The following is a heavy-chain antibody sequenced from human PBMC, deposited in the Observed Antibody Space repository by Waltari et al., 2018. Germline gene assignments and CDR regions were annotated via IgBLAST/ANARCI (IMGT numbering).Heavy chain of an antibody. CDR2: IYYSGST. J-gene: IGHJ5*02. CDR1: GGSISSSSYY. CDR3: ARRVTRGRNWFDP. D-gene: IGHD4-4*01. V-gene: IGHV4-39*01. Sequence: QLQLQESGPGLVKPSETLSLTCTVSGGSISSSSYYWGWIRQPPGKGLEWIGSIYYSGSTYYNPSLKSRVTISVDTSKNQFSLKLSSVTAADTAVYYCARRVTRGRNWFDPWGQGTLVTVSS.